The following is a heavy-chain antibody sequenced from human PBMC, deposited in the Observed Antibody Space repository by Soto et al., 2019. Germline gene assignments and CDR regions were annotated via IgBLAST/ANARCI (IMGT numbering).Heavy chain of an antibody. CDR1: GFTFSDNY. Sequence: GGSLRLSCAASGFTFSDNYMSWIRQAPGKGLGWVSHISSTSSYSNHADSVKGRFTTSRDNAKNSLYLHMNGLRAEDTAVYYCAGGGYTYSRHDYWGRGTLVTVSS. V-gene: IGHV3-11*06. CDR3: AGGGYTYSRHDY. J-gene: IGHJ4*02. D-gene: IGHD5-12*01. CDR2: ISSTSSYS.